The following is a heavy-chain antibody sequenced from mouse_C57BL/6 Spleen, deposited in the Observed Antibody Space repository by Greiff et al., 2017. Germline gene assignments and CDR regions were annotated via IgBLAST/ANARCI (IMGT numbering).Heavy chain of an antibody. CDR3: TRGRGFAY. CDR1: GYTFTDYE. Sequence: QVQLQQSGAELVRPGASVTLSCKASGYTFTDYEMHWVKQTPVHGLEWIGAIDPETGGTAYNEKFKGKAILTADKSSSTAYMELRSLTSEDSAVYYCTRGRGFAYWGQGTLVTVSA. V-gene: IGHV1-15*01. J-gene: IGHJ3*01. CDR2: IDPETGGT. D-gene: IGHD3-3*01.